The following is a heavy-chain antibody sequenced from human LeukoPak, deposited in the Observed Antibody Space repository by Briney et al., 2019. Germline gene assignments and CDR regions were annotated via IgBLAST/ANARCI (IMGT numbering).Heavy chain of an antibody. CDR1: GFTFSSYA. V-gene: IGHV3-23*01. D-gene: IGHD1-26*01. CDR3: AYRDGATRIFDY. CDR2: ISGSSGST. Sequence: PGGSLRLSCAASGFTFSSYAMNWVRQAPGKGLEWVSGISGSSGSTYYADSVKGRFTVSRDNSKNTLYLQMNSLRAEDTAVYYCAYRDGATRIFDYWGQGTLVTVSS. J-gene: IGHJ4*02.